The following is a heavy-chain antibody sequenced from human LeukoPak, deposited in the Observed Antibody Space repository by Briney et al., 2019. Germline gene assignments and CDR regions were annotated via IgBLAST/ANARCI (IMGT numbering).Heavy chain of an antibody. Sequence: ASVKVSCKVSGYTLTELSMHWVRQAPGKGLEWMGWISAYNGNTNYAQKLQGRVTMTTDTSTSTAYMELRSLRSDDTAVYYCARDSDFDIWGQGTMVTVSS. CDR3: ARDSDFDI. J-gene: IGHJ3*02. V-gene: IGHV1-18*01. CDR1: GYTLTELS. CDR2: ISAYNGNT.